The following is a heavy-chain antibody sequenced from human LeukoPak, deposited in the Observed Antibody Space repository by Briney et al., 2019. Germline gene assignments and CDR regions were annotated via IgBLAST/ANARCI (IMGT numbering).Heavy chain of an antibody. Sequence: ASVKVSCKASGYTFTSYGISWVRQAPGQGLEWMGWISAYNGNTNYAQKLQGRVTMTTDTSTSTAYMELSSLRSEDTAVYYCAMIYRYPDAFDIWGQGTMVTVSS. CDR1: GYTFTSYG. CDR2: ISAYNGNT. CDR3: AMIYRYPDAFDI. J-gene: IGHJ3*02. V-gene: IGHV1-18*01. D-gene: IGHD1-14*01.